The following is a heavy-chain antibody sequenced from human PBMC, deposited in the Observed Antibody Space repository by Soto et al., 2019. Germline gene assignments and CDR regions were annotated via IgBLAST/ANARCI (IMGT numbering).Heavy chain of an antibody. D-gene: IGHD6-13*01. CDR1: GGTFSSYA. CDR3: ARGLVDYSNLDF. Sequence: ASVKVSCKASGGTFSSYAISWVRQAPGQGLEWMGWISTYNGNTNYAQKFQGSVTMTTDTSTTTAYMELRRLRSDDTAVYYCARGLVDYSNLDFWGQGTPVTVSS. V-gene: IGHV1-18*01. J-gene: IGHJ4*02. CDR2: ISTYNGNT.